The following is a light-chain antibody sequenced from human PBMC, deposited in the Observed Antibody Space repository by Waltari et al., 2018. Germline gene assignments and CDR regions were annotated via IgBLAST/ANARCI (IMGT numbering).Light chain of an antibody. Sequence: SYVLTQPPSVSVAPGQPAKITCCAHNTASTRVHWYQQKPGQAPVLVVYDDTDRPSVIPERFSGSNSGNTATLTISSVEAGDEADYYCQVYNTNSDHVVFGGGTKLTVL. J-gene: IGLJ2*01. CDR2: DDT. V-gene: IGLV3-21*02. CDR1: NTASTR. CDR3: QVYNTNSDHVV.